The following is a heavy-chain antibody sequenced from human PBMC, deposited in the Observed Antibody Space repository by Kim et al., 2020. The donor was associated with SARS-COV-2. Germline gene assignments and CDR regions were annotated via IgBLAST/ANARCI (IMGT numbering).Heavy chain of an antibody. CDR3: ARDYREGESH. V-gene: IGHV3-7*03. D-gene: IGHD3-16*01. J-gene: IGHJ4*02. Sequence: GGSLRLSCAASGFTFSNCWMTWVRQAPGKGLEYVANINPDGSAQEYVDSVKGRFTISRDNAKNSLFLQMNSLRVDDTAIYYCARDYREGESHWGQGTLVTVSS. CDR1: GFTFSNCW. CDR2: INPDGSAQ.